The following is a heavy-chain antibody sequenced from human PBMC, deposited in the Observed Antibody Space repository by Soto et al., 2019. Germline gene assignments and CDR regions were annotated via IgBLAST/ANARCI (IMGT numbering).Heavy chain of an antibody. D-gene: IGHD4-17*01. CDR3: ASSPPPTVTMYSRFFDL. CDR2: IIPIFGTA. V-gene: IGHV1-69*14. J-gene: IGHJ2*01. Sequence: QVQLVQSGAEVKKPGSSVKVSCKTSGGTFSSYAINWVRQAPGQGLEWMGGIIPIFGTADYAQKFQGRITITAATSTNTGYMELRSLRSDDTAVYYCASSPPPTVTMYSRFFDLWGRGTLVTVSS. CDR1: GGTFSSYA.